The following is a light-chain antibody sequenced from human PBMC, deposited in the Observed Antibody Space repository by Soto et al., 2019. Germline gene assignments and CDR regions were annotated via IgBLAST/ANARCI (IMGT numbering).Light chain of an antibody. CDR1: SSNIGAGYD. Sequence: QSALTQPPSLSGAPGQRVTISCTRSSSNIGAGYDVHWYQQLPGTAPKLLIYANNNRPSGVPDRFSGSKSVTSASLAITGLQAEDEADYYCQSYDSSLSGSRVFGTGTKVTVL. V-gene: IGLV1-40*01. CDR3: QSYDSSLSGSRV. CDR2: ANN. J-gene: IGLJ1*01.